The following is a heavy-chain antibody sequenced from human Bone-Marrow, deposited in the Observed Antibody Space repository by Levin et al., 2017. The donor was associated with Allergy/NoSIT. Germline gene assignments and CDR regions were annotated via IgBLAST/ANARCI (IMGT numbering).Heavy chain of an antibody. Sequence: ETLSLTCAASGFTFSGYWMTWLRQAPGKGLEYVANINEDGTTKYYVDSVKGRFTISRDNTKNSLYLYMNSLRGDDTAIYYCAKDRPGRGWSHDYWGQGTLVTVSS. V-gene: IGHV3-7*01. CDR2: INEDGTTK. CDR1: GFTFSGYW. CDR3: AKDRPGRGWSHDY. D-gene: IGHD6-19*01. J-gene: IGHJ4*02.